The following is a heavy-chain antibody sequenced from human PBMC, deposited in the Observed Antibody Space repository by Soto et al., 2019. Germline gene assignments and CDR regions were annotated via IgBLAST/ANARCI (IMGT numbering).Heavy chain of an antibody. Sequence: QVQLVESGGGVVQPGRSLRLSCAASGFTFSSYGMHWVRQAPGKGLEWVAVISYDGSNKYYADSVKGRFTISRDNSKNTLYLQMNSLRAEDTAVYYCATHILTGYSPIRVSKSAFDIWGQGTMVTVSS. V-gene: IGHV3-30*03. D-gene: IGHD3-9*01. CDR3: ATHILTGYSPIRVSKSAFDI. CDR1: GFTFSSYG. J-gene: IGHJ3*02. CDR2: ISYDGSNK.